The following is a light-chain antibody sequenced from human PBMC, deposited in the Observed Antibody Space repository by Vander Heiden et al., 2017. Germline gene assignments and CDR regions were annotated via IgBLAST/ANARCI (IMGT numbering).Light chain of an antibody. CDR3: MQALQTPYT. J-gene: IGKJ2*01. CDR1: QCLLHSNGYNY. Sequence: DIVMNQSPLSLPVTTGEPASISCRSSQCLLHSNGYNYLDWYLQKPGQSPQLLIYLGSNRASGVPDRFSGSGSGTDFTLKISRVEAEDVGVYYCMQALQTPYTFGQGTKLEIK. CDR2: LGS. V-gene: IGKV2-28*01.